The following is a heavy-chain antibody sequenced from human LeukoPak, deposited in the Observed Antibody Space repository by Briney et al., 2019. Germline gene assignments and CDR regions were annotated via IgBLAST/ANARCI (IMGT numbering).Heavy chain of an antibody. CDR2: IRYDGSNK. Sequence: AGGSLRLSCAASGFTFSSYGMHWVRQAPGKGLEWVAFIRYDGSNKHYADAVKGRFTISRDNSKNTLYLQINSLRSDDTAVYYCARNALGYYDSSGYWWDYWGQGTLVTVSS. V-gene: IGHV3-30*02. J-gene: IGHJ4*02. D-gene: IGHD3-22*01. CDR3: ARNALGYYDSSGYWWDY. CDR1: GFTFSSYG.